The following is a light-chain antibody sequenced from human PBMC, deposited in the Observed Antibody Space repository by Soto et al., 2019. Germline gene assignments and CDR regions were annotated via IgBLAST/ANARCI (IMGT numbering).Light chain of an antibody. CDR1: QSISGW. CDR3: QQHNTYSRT. Sequence: DIQMTPSPPTLSASVGDRVTITCRASQSISGWLAWYQQKPGKAPNLLIYRASTLESGVPSRFSGSGSGTEFTLTISSLQPDDFATYHCQQHNTYSRTFSQGTKV. CDR2: RAS. J-gene: IGKJ1*01. V-gene: IGKV1-5*03.